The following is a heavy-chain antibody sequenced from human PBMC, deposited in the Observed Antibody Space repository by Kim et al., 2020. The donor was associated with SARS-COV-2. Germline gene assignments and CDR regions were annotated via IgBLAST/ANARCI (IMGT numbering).Heavy chain of an antibody. CDR2: ISASGGST. J-gene: IGHJ4*01. V-gene: IGHV3-23*01. Sequence: GGSLRLSCAASGFTFSSYAMSWVRQAPGKGLEWVSVISASGGSTYYADSVKGRFTISRDNSKNTLYLQMNSLRAEDTAVYYCAKDRSHRGVVVDQVWGHGTLFTLSS. CDR3: AKDRSHRGVVVDQV. D-gene: IGHD2-21*01. CDR1: GFTFSSYA.